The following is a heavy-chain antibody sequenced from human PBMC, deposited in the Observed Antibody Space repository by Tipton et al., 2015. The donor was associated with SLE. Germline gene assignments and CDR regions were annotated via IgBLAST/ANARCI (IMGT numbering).Heavy chain of an antibody. CDR2: IFSSGNT. CDR1: GDSMNSGVYY. J-gene: IGHJ4*02. Sequence: TLSLTCTVSGDSMNSGVYYWSWLRQPAGKGLEWIGRIFSSGNTIYNPSLKSRVTITEDRSNNQFSRRLSSVTAADTAVYYCAREGISYCGGDCHGSFDYWGQGSLVTVSS. D-gene: IGHD2-21*01. V-gene: IGHV4-61*02. CDR3: AREGISYCGGDCHGSFDY.